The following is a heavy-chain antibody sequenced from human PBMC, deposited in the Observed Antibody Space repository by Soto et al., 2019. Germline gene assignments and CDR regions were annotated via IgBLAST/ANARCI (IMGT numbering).Heavy chain of an antibody. D-gene: IGHD3-22*01. V-gene: IGHV4-34*01. CDR2: INHSGST. CDR1: GGSFSGYY. J-gene: IGHJ4*02. Sequence: SETLSLTCAVYGGSFSGYYWSWIRQPPGKGLEWIGEINHSGSTNYNPSLKSRVTISVDTSQNQFSLKLSSVTAADTAVYYCARLHYDSSGYYYDNYKDGVHNYFDYWGQGTLVTVSS. CDR3: ARLHYDSSGYYYDNYKDGVHNYFDY.